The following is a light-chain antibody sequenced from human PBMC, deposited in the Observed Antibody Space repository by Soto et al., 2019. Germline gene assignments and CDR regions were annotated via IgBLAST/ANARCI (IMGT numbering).Light chain of an antibody. CDR1: HSLSSSY. CDR3: QQYGTSPIT. J-gene: IGKJ5*01. Sequence: EIVLTQSPFTLSLSPVERCTLSFRASHSLSSSYLAWYQQKPGQAPRLLIYGASSRATGIPDRFNGNGSGTDFTLTISGLEPEDSAVYYCQQYGTSPITFGQGTRLEIK. V-gene: IGKV3-20*01. CDR2: GAS.